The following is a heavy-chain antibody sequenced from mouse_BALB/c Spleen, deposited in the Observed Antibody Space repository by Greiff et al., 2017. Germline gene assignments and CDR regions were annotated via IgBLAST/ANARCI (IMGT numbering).Heavy chain of an antibody. Sequence: EVQLVESGGDLVKPGGSLKLSCAASGFTFSSYGMSWVRQTPDKRLEWVATISSGGSYTYYPDSVKGRFTISRDNAKNTLYLQMSSLKSEDTAMYYCARQIGRDYAMDYWGQGTSVTVSS. CDR2: ISSGGSYT. J-gene: IGHJ4*01. V-gene: IGHV5-6*01. D-gene: IGHD2-14*01. CDR1: GFTFSSYG. CDR3: ARQIGRDYAMDY.